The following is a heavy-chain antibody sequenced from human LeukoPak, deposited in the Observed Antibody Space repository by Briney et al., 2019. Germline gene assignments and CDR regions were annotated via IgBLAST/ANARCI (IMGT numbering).Heavy chain of an antibody. CDR2: ISGSGGST. D-gene: IGHD5-12*01. Sequence: GGSLRLSCAASGFTFSSYGMSWVRQAPGKGLEWVSAISGSGGSTYYADSVKGRFTITRDNSKNTLYLQMNSLRAEDTAVYYCAKYGYSGYDYPRYYYYYYMDVWGKGTTVTISS. J-gene: IGHJ6*03. V-gene: IGHV3-23*01. CDR3: AKYGYSGYDYPRYYYYYYMDV. CDR1: GFTFSSYG.